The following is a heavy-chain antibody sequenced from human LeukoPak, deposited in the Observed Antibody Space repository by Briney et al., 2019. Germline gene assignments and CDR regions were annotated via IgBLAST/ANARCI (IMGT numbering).Heavy chain of an antibody. Sequence: ASVKVSCKASGYTFTGYYMHWVRQAPGQGLEWMGWINPNSGGTNYAQKFQGRVTMTRGTSISTAYMELSRLRSDDTAVYYCARSAGGYDYVLGYWGQGTLVTVSS. V-gene: IGHV1-2*02. CDR1: GYTFTGYY. J-gene: IGHJ4*02. CDR3: ARSAGGYDYVLGY. CDR2: INPNSGGT. D-gene: IGHD5-12*01.